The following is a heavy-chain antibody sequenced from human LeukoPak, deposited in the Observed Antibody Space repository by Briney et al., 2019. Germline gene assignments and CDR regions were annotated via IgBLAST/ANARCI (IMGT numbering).Heavy chain of an antibody. V-gene: IGHV5-51*01. CDR3: ARLNTGDY. Sequence: GESLQISCQGSGYSFTTYWIGWVRQMPGKGLEWVGIIFPGDSNTRYSPSFQGQVTISADKSISTAYLQWSNLKASDTAMFYCARLNTGDYWGQGTLVTVSS. D-gene: IGHD1-14*01. CDR1: GYSFTTYW. J-gene: IGHJ4*02. CDR2: IFPGDSNT.